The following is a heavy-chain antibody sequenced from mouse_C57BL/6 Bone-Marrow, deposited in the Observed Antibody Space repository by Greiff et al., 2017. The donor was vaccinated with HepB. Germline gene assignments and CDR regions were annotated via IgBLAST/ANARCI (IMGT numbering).Heavy chain of an antibody. CDR1: GFTFSSYG. Sequence: EVMLVESGGDLVKPGGSLKLSCAASGFTFSSYGMSWVRQTPDKRLEWVATISSGGSYTYYPDSVKGRLTISRDNTKNTLYLQMSSLKSEDTAMYFCAKDDYASALFDYWGQGATLTVSS. J-gene: IGHJ2*01. CDR3: AKDDYASALFDY. D-gene: IGHD1-1*01. V-gene: IGHV5-6*01. CDR2: ISSGGSYT.